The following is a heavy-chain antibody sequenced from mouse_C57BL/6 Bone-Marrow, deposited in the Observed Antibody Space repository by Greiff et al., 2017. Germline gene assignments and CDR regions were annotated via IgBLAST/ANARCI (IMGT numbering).Heavy chain of an antibody. J-gene: IGHJ3*01. CDR1: GFNIKDDY. CDR3: TTGSSWFAY. D-gene: IGHD1-1*02. CDR2: IDPENGDT. V-gene: IGHV14-4*01. Sequence: VHVKQSGAELVRPGASVKLSCTASGFNIKDDYMHWVKQRPEQGLEWIGWIDPENGDTEYASKFQGKATITADTSSNTAYVQLSSLTSEDTAVYYYTTGSSWFAYWCQGTLVTVSA.